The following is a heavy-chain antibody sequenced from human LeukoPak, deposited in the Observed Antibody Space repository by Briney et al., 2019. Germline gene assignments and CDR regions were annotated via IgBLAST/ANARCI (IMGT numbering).Heavy chain of an antibody. V-gene: IGHV3-7*01. D-gene: IGHD3-3*01. Sequence: GGSLRLSCAASGFTFSSYWMSWVRQAPGKGLEWVANIKQDGSEKYYVDSVKGRFTISRDNAKNSLYLQMNSLRAEDTAVYYCARDREMDTYYDFWSGYPGFDYRGQGTLVTVSS. J-gene: IGHJ4*02. CDR1: GFTFSSYW. CDR2: IKQDGSEK. CDR3: ARDREMDTYYDFWSGYPGFDY.